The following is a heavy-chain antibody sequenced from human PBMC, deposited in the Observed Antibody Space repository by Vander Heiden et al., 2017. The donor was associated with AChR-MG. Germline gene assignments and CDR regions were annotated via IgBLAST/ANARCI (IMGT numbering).Heavy chain of an antibody. D-gene: IGHD3-22*01. CDR1: GFTFSGYA. V-gene: IGHV3-30-3*01. CDR2: ISYDGSNK. Sequence: QVQLVESGGGVVQPGRSLRLPCAASGFTFSGYAMTWVRQAPGKGLEWVAIISYDGSNKYYADSVKGRFTISRDNSKNTLSLQMNSLRVEDTAVYYCAREGYYYDSSGYYIPNQFDQWGQGTLVTVFS. CDR3: AREGYYYDSSGYYIPNQFDQ. J-gene: IGHJ4*02.